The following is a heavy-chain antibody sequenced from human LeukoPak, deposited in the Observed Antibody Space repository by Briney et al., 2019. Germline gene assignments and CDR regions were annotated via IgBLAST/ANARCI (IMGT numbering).Heavy chain of an antibody. CDR3: ARDVATEKMFDP. J-gene: IGHJ5*02. V-gene: IGHV3-66*01. CDR2: IYSGGST. CDR1: GFTVSSNY. Sequence: GSLRLSCATSGFTVSSNYMSWVRQAPGKGLEWVSVIYSGGSTYHADSVKGRFTISRDNSKNTLYLQMNSLRAEDTAVYYCARDVATEKMFDPWGQGTLVTVSS.